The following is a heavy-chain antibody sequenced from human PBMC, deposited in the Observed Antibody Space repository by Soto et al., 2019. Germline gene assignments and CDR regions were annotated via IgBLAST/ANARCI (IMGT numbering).Heavy chain of an antibody. J-gene: IGHJ4*02. CDR1: GGSISSGGYY. V-gene: IGHV4-31*03. CDR3: ARAMVRGVAPFDY. Sequence: HSETLSLTCTVSGGSISSGGYYWSWIRQHPGKGLEWIGYIYYSGSTYYNPSLKSRVTISVDTSKNQFSLKLSSVTAADTAVYYCARAMVRGVAPFDYWGQGTLVTVSS. CDR2: IYYSGST. D-gene: IGHD3-10*01.